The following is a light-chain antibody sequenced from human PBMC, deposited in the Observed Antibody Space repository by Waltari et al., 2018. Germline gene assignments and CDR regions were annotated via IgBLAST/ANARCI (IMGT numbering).Light chain of an antibody. J-gene: IGKJ2*01. V-gene: IGKV1-33*01. CDR1: HDISDY. CDR2: EAS. Sequence: DIQMTQSPSSLSASVGDTVTITCQANHDISDYLNWYQQKPGKAPNLLISEASQLEAGVPSRFSGMGYGTDFTFTISSLQPEDFATYYCQQHDNPPFTFGQGTKLEIK. CDR3: QQHDNPPFT.